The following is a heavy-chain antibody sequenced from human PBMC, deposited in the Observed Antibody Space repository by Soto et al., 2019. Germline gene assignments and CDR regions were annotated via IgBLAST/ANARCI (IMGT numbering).Heavy chain of an antibody. D-gene: IGHD4-4*01. J-gene: IGHJ6*03. CDR3: ARVTVLFVVSGLYNYYYYMDV. Sequence: PGGTLRLSCAAYGFTVSSNYMSWVRQAPGKGLEWVSVIYSGGSTYYEDSVKGRFTISRHNSKNTLYLQMNSLRAEDTAVYYCARVTVLFVVSGLYNYYYYMDVWGKGTTVTVSS. V-gene: IGHV3-53*04. CDR1: GFTVSSNY. CDR2: IYSGGST.